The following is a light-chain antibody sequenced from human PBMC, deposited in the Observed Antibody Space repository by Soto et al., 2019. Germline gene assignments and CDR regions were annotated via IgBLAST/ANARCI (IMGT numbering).Light chain of an antibody. J-gene: IGKJ5*01. Sequence: EIVLTQSPATLSLSPGDRATVSCRASQSIKTNLVWYQQRPGLAPRLLIYDASHSATGIPARFSGSGSGTNFTLTIRSLEPEDVAIYYCQQRSTWPPITFGQGTRLTIK. V-gene: IGKV3-11*01. CDR2: DAS. CDR3: QQRSTWPPIT. CDR1: QSIKTN.